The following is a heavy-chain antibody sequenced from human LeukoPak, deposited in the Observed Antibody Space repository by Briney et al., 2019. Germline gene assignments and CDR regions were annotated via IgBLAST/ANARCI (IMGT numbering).Heavy chain of an antibody. D-gene: IGHD5-18*01. CDR1: GFTFSDYY. Sequence: GGSLRLSCAASGFTFSDYYMSWIRQAPGKGLEWVSYISSSGSTIYYADSVKGRFTISRDNAKNSLYLQMNSLRAEDTAVYYCARDGLMDTAMAKVPYYFDYWGQGTLVTVSS. CDR2: ISSSGSTI. J-gene: IGHJ4*02. V-gene: IGHV3-11*01. CDR3: ARDGLMDTAMAKVPYYFDY.